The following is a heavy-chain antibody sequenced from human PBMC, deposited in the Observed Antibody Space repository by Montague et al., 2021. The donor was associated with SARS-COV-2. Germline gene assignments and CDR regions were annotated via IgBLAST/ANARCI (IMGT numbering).Heavy chain of an antibody. CDR2: INYSGST. CDR3: ARQEYYYDSSGYGRMDWLDP. CDR1: GGSISSSSYY. Sequence: SETLSLTCTVSGGSISSSSYYWGWIRQPPGKGLEWIGSINYSGSTYYNPSLKSRVTISVDTSKNQFSLKLSSVTAADTAVYYCARQEYYYDSSGYGRMDWLDPWGQGTLVTVSS. V-gene: IGHV4-39*01. D-gene: IGHD3-22*01. J-gene: IGHJ5*02.